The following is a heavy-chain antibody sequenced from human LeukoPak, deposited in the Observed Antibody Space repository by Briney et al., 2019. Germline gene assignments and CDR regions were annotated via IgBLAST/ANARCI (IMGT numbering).Heavy chain of an antibody. CDR3: ARLLRGVVTSPYYGMDV. Sequence: GESLKISCKGSGYSFTSYWIGWVRQMPGKGLEWMGIIYPGDSDTRYSPSFQGQVTISADKSISTAYLQWSSLKASDTAMYYCARLLRGVVTSPYYGMDVWGQGTTVTVSS. D-gene: IGHD3-3*01. CDR1: GYSFTSYW. CDR2: IYPGDSDT. J-gene: IGHJ6*02. V-gene: IGHV5-51*01.